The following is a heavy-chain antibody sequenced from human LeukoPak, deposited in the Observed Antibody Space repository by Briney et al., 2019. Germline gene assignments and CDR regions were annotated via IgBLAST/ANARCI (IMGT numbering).Heavy chain of an antibody. V-gene: IGHV3-21*01. Sequence: GGSLILSCAASGFTFSSYSMNWVRQAPGKGLEWVSSISSSSSYIYYADSVKGRFTISRDNAKNSLYLQMNSLRAEDTAVYYCARLSYKTSGALDYWGQGTLVTVSS. CDR1: GFTFSSYS. D-gene: IGHD3-10*01. J-gene: IGHJ4*02. CDR2: ISSSSSYI. CDR3: ARLSYKTSGALDY.